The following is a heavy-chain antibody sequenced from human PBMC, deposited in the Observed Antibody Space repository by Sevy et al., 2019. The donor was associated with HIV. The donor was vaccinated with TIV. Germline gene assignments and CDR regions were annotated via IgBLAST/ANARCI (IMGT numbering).Heavy chain of an antibody. J-gene: IGHJ6*02. V-gene: IGHV3-15*01. CDR2: IKSKTDGGTT. Sequence: GGCLRLSCAASGFTFSNAWMSWVRQAPGKGLEWVGRIKSKTDGGTTYYAAPVKGRFTISRDDSKNTLYLQMNSLKTEDTAVYYCTTDRHIVVVPAAPSPYYYYYGMDVWGQGTTVTVSS. CDR1: GFTFSNAW. D-gene: IGHD2-2*01. CDR3: TTDRHIVVVPAAPSPYYYYYGMDV.